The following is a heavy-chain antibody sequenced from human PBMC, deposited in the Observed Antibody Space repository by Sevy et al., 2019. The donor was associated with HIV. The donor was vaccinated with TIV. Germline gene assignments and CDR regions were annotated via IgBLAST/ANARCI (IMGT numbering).Heavy chain of an antibody. D-gene: IGHD3-16*02. CDR2: IKSKTDGGTT. CDR3: TTDQSIMITFGGVIVNAFDI. CDR1: GFTFSNAW. V-gene: IGHV3-15*01. J-gene: IGHJ3*02. Sequence: GGSLRLSCAASGFTFSNAWMSWVRQAPGKGLEWVGRIKSKTDGGTTDYAAPLKGRFTISRDDSKNTLYLQMNSLKTEDTAVYYCTTDQSIMITFGGVIVNAFDIWGQGTMVTVSS.